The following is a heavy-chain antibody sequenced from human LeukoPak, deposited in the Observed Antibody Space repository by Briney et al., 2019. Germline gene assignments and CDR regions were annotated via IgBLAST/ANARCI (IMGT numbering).Heavy chain of an antibody. D-gene: IGHD3-10*01. J-gene: IGHJ6*02. V-gene: IGHV4-31*03. CDR2: IYYSGST. CDR1: GGSISSGGYY. CDR3: ARDRYYGSGSNVLGVYYYYYGMDV. Sequence: SETLSLTCTVSGGSISSGGYYWSWIRQHPGKGLEWIGYIYYSGSTYYNPSLKGRVTISVDTSKNQFSLKLSSVTAADTAVYYCARDRYYGSGSNVLGVYYYYYGMDVWGQGTTVTVSS.